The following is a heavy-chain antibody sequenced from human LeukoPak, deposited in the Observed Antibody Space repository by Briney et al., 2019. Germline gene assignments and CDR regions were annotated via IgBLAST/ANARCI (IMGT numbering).Heavy chain of an antibody. Sequence: GGSLRLSCTASGFTFGDYAMSWVRQAPGKGLEWVGFIRSKAYGGTTEYAASVKGRFTISRDDSKSIAYLQMNSLKTEDTAVYYCTSNLWFGESFFDYWGQGTLVTVSS. D-gene: IGHD3-10*01. CDR3: TSNLWFGESFFDY. J-gene: IGHJ4*02. V-gene: IGHV3-49*04. CDR2: IRSKAYGGTT. CDR1: GFTFGDYA.